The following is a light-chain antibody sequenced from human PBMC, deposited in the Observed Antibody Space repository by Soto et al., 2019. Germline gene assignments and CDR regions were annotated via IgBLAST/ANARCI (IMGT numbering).Light chain of an antibody. CDR3: QQYDSYSPPYT. V-gene: IGKV1-5*01. CDR2: EAS. CDR1: QSISSW. J-gene: IGKJ2*01. Sequence: DIQLTQSPSTLSASVGDRVIITCRASQSISSWLAWYQQKPGKAPKLLIYEASSLEGGVPSRFSGSRFGTEFTLTISSLQPDDFATYFCQQYDSYSPPYTFGQGTTLEIK.